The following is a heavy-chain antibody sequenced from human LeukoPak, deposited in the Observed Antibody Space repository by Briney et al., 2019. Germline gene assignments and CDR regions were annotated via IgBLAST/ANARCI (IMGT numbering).Heavy chain of an antibody. CDR2: INPNSGGT. CDR1: GYTFTGYY. J-gene: IGHJ4*02. V-gene: IGHV1-2*06. D-gene: IGHD6-13*01. CDR3: ARYSSSWWYYFDY. Sequence: ASVKVSCKASGYTFTGYYMHWVRQAPGQGLEWMGRINPNSGGTNYAQKFQGRVTMTRDTSIGTTYMELSRLRSDDTAVYYCARYSSSWWYYFDYWGQGTLVTVSS.